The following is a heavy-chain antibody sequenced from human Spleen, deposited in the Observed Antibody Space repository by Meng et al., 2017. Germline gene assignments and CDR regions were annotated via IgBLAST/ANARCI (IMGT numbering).Heavy chain of an antibody. J-gene: IGHJ3*02. Sequence: GESLKISCAASGFTFDDYAMHWVRQAPGKGLEWVSVIYSGGSTYYADSVKGRFTISRHNSKNTLYLQMNSLRAEDTAVYYCARRKDAFDIWGQGTMVTVSS. CDR2: IYSGGST. CDR3: ARRKDAFDI. V-gene: IGHV3-53*04. CDR1: GFTFDDYA.